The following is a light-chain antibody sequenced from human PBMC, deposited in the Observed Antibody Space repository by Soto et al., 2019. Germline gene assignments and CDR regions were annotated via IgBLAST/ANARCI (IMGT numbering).Light chain of an antibody. V-gene: IGKV4-1*01. CDR2: CAS. Sequence: TMMTQFPTSLDVYLGERAPINCKSRQSVLYRSNNKNYLAWYQQKPGQPPRLLIYCASTRESGIPDRFSGSGSGTDFTLTISRLQAEDVAVYYCQPYGSTPQVSFGGGTKVDIK. CDR3: QPYGSTPQVS. J-gene: IGKJ4*01. CDR1: QSVLYRSNNKNY.